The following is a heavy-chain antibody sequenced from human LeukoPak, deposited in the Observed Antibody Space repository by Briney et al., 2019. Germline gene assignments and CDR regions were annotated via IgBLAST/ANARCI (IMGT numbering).Heavy chain of an antibody. Sequence: ASVKVSCKASGYTFTSYAMHWVRQAPGQRLERMGWINAGNGNTKYSQKFQGRVTITRDTSASTAYTELSSLRSEDTAVYYCARVSSLMGAHFDYWGQGTLVTVSS. CDR3: ARVSSLMGAHFDY. J-gene: IGHJ4*02. CDR2: INAGNGNT. V-gene: IGHV1-3*01. D-gene: IGHD5-24*01. CDR1: GYTFTSYA.